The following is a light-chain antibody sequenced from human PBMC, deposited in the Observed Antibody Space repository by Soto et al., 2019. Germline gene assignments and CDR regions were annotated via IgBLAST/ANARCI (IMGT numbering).Light chain of an antibody. CDR3: CSYAGDTTFFV. CDR1: SSDVGSYYP. J-gene: IGLJ1*01. CDR2: EVN. Sequence: QSALTQPASMSGSPGQSITISCTGTSSDVGSYYPVSWFQHHPGKAPKLIIYEVNKRPSGVSDRFSGSKSGNTASLTISGLQAADEAEYYCCSYAGDTTFFVFGTGTKVTVL. V-gene: IGLV2-23*02.